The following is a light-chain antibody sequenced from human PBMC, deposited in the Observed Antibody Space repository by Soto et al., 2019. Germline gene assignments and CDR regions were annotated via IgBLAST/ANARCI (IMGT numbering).Light chain of an antibody. CDR3: QQRSNWPWT. Sequence: EIVLTQSPVTLSLSPGERATLSCRASPSVGSSLAWYQQKPGQAPRLLIYDASNRATGIPARFSGSGSGTDFNLTISSLEPEDFAVYYCQQRSNWPWTFGQGTKVEVK. J-gene: IGKJ1*01. CDR2: DAS. CDR1: PSVGSS. V-gene: IGKV3-11*01.